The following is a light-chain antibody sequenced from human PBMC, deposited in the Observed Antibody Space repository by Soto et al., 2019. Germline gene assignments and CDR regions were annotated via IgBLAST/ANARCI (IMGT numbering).Light chain of an antibody. V-gene: IGLV2-14*01. Sequence: HSALTQPASVSGSPGQSVTISCTGPRSDIGDSNFISWYQHSPGKAPRLLIYEVNNRPSGVSRRFSGSKAGNTASLTISGLLDDDEADYFCASFRSGTILVFGSGTKVTVL. J-gene: IGLJ1*01. CDR1: RSDIGDSNF. CDR2: EVN. CDR3: ASFRSGTILV.